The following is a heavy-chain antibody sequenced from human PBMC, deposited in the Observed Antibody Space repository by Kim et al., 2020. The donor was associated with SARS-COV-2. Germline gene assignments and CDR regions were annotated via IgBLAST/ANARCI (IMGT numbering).Heavy chain of an antibody. Sequence: ADSVKGRFTISRDNAKNSLYLQMNSLRAEDTAVYYCARDPGIAASYGMDVWGQGTTVTVSS. J-gene: IGHJ6*02. D-gene: IGHD6-13*01. CDR3: ARDPGIAASYGMDV. V-gene: IGHV3-21*01.